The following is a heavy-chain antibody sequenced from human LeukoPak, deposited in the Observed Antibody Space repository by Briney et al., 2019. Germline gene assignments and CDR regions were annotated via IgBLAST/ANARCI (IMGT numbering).Heavy chain of an antibody. Sequence: GASVTVSCKVSGDTFINYVIAWVRQAPGQGLEWMVGIIPMKSTPTYAQNFQGRVSITTDESTATAYMELSSLRSEDTAIYYCARSHSSNYYAPFDYWGQGTPVTVSS. J-gene: IGHJ4*02. CDR2: IIPMKSTP. D-gene: IGHD3-22*01. V-gene: IGHV1-69*05. CDR3: ARSHSSNYYAPFDY. CDR1: GDTFINYV.